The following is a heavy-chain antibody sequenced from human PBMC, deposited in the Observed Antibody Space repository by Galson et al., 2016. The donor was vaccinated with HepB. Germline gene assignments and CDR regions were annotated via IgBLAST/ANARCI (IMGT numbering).Heavy chain of an antibody. D-gene: IGHD3-3*01. CDR3: ARGKSHKSNSYDGMDV. Sequence: SLRLSCAASGFTFSDYYMSWIRQAPGKGLEWVSYISSSSTTMYYADSVEGRFTISRDNAKRSLDLQLNSLRVEDTAVYYCARGKSHKSNSYDGMDVWGQGTTVTGSS. CDR2: ISSSSTTM. J-gene: IGHJ6*02. V-gene: IGHV3-11*01. CDR1: GFTFSDYY.